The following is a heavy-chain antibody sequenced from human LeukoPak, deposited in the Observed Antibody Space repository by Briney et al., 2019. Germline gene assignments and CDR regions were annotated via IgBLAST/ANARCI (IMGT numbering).Heavy chain of an antibody. D-gene: IGHD4-17*01. CDR2: ISGSGGST. V-gene: IGHV3-23*01. CDR1: GFTFSSYA. Sequence: GGSLRLSCAASGFTFSSYAMSWVRQAPGKGLEWVSGISGSGGSTYYADSVKGRSTISRDNSKNTLYLQMNSLRAEDTAVYYCAKMEAWTTVTGSGVDYWGQGTLVTVSS. CDR3: AKMEAWTTVTGSGVDY. J-gene: IGHJ4*02.